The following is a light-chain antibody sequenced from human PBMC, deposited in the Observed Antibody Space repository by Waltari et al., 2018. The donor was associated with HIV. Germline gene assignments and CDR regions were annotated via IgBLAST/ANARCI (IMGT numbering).Light chain of an antibody. Sequence: QSALTQPASVSGSPGQSITISCTGTSSDVGGYKYVPWYQQHPGQAPKLMIYDVSNRPSGVSNRFSGSKSGNTASLTISGLQAEDEADYYCSSYTSSSTYVFGTGTKVTVL. CDR2: DVS. CDR3: SSYTSSSTYV. CDR1: SSDVGGYKY. V-gene: IGLV2-14*03. J-gene: IGLJ1*01.